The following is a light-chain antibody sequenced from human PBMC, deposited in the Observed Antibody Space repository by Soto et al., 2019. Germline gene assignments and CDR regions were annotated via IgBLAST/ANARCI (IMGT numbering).Light chain of an antibody. CDR3: QQSYSTPPT. CDR1: QSISSY. CDR2: AAS. Sequence: DLQMTQSPSSLSASVGDRVTITCRASQSISSYLNWYQQKQGEAPKLRIYAASSLQSGVPSRFSGSGSGTDFTLTISSLQPEDFSTYYCQQSYSTPPTFGQGTKVEIK. J-gene: IGKJ1*01. V-gene: IGKV1-39*01.